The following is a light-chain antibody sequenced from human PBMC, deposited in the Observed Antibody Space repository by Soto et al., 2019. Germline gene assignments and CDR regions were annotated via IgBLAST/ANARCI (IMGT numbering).Light chain of an antibody. J-gene: IGKJ1*01. CDR2: WSS. CDR3: QQYYSPLWT. V-gene: IGKV4-1*01. CDR1: QSVAYTSNKKTY. Sequence: DIVMTQSPDSLAVSLGESATINCKSSQSVAYTSNKKTYVAWYQQKAGQPPKLLLYWSSTRASGVPDRFSGSGSGTDFTLTISSLQAEDVAVYYCQQYYSPLWTFGQGNKVQIK.